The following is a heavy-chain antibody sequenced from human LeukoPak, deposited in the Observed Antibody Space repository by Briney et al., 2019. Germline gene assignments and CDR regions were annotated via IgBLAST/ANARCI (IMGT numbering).Heavy chain of an antibody. CDR1: GYTFTSYY. Sequence: ASVKVSCKASGYTFTSYYMHWVRPAPGQGLEWMGIINPSGGSTSYAQKFQGRVTMTRDMSTSTVYMELSSLRSEDTAVYYCARSGSSWHLDYWGQGTLVTVSS. V-gene: IGHV1-46*01. CDR2: INPSGGST. D-gene: IGHD6-13*01. CDR3: ARSGSSWHLDY. J-gene: IGHJ4*02.